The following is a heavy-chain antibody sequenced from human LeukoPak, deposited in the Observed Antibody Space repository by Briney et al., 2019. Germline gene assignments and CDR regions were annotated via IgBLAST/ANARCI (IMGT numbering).Heavy chain of an antibody. Sequence: GGSLRLSCEASGFIFKDFYMTWVRQAPGTGLEWVATINQDGSAEYYVDSAKGRFTMSRDNAKNSVFLQMDSLRAEETAVYYCARSVGAGNNYFYYGMDVWAKGPRSPSP. CDR2: INQDGSAE. CDR1: GFIFKDFY. V-gene: IGHV3-7*01. J-gene: IGHJ6*02. CDR3: ARSVGAGNNYFYYGMDV. D-gene: IGHD1-26*01.